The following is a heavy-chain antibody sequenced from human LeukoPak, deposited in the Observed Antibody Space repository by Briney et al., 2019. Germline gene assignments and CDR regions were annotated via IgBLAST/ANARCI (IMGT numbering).Heavy chain of an antibody. D-gene: IGHD3-22*01. CDR3: ARHRAPQYYYDSSGYYFDY. J-gene: IGHJ4*02. Sequence: SETLSLTCTVSGGSISSSTYYWGWIRQPPGKGLEWIGSLYYSGSTSYNPSLKRRVTISVDRSKNQLSLNLSSVTAADTAVYHCARHRAPQYYYDSSGYYFDYWGRGTLVTVSS. CDR1: GGSISSSTYY. V-gene: IGHV4-39*01. CDR2: LYYSGST.